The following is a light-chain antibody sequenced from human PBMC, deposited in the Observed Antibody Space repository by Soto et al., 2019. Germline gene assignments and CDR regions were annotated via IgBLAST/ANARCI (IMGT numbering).Light chain of an antibody. V-gene: IGKV3-15*01. CDR3: QQYNNWPPWT. J-gene: IGKJ1*01. CDR1: QSVSSN. Sequence: EIVMTQSPATLSVSPGERATLSRRASQSVSSNLAWYQQKPGQAPRLLIYGASTRATGIPARFSDSGSGTEFTLTISSLQSEDFAVYYCQQYNNWPPWTFGQGTKVEIK. CDR2: GAS.